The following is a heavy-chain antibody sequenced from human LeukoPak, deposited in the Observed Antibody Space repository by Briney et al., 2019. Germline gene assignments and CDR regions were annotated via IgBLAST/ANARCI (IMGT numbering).Heavy chain of an antibody. V-gene: IGHV3-9*01. D-gene: IGHD3-16*01. J-gene: IGHJ4*02. Sequence: GGSLRLSCAASGFTFDDYAMHWVRQAPGKGLEWVSGISWNSGSIGYADSVKGRFTISRDNAKNSLYLQMNSLRAEDTALYYCAKGWPGRYVWRSSVDYWGQGTLVTVSS. CDR3: AKGWPGRYVWRSSVDY. CDR1: GFTFDDYA. CDR2: ISWNSGSI.